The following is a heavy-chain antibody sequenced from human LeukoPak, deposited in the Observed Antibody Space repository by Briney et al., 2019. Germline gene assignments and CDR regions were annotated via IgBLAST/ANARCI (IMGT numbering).Heavy chain of an antibody. J-gene: IGHJ4*02. CDR1: GFTFSSYS. CDR2: ISSSSSYI. V-gene: IGHV3-21*01. CDR3: ASWSRVGASSY. Sequence: GGSLRLSCAASGFTFSSYSMNWVRQAPGKGLEWVSSISSSSSYIYYADSVKGRFTISRDNAKNSLYLQMNSLRAKDTAVYYCASWSRVGASSYWGQGTLVTVSS. D-gene: IGHD1-26*01.